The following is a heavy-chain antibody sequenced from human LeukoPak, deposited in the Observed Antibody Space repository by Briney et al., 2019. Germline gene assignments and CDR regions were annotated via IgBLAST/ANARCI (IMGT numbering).Heavy chain of an antibody. Sequence: GASVKVSCKASGYTFTSYYMHWVRQAPGQGLEWMGIINPGGGSTSYAQKFQGRVTMTRNTSTSTVYMELTSLRSEDTAVYYCARALGHGNTAMVTHWGQGTLVTVSS. CDR1: GYTFTSYY. CDR2: INPGGGST. D-gene: IGHD5-18*01. CDR3: ARALGHGNTAMVTH. V-gene: IGHV1-46*03. J-gene: IGHJ4*02.